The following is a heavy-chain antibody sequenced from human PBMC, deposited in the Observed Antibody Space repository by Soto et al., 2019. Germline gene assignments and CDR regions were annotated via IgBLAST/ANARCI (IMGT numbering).Heavy chain of an antibody. J-gene: IGHJ4*02. CDR1: GGTFSSYA. CDR3: AREPKRGYSYGFDY. Sequence: SVKVSCKASGGTFSSYAISWVRQAPGQGLEWMGGIIPIFGTANYAQKFQGRVTITADKSTSTAYMELSSLRSEDTAVYYCAREPKRGYSYGFDYWGQGTLVTVSS. D-gene: IGHD5-18*01. V-gene: IGHV1-69*06. CDR2: IIPIFGTA.